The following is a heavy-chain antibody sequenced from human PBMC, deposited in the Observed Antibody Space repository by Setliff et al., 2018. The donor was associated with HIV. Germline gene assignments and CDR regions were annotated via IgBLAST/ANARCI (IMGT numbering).Heavy chain of an antibody. Sequence: SLRLSCAGSGFTFSSYWMSWVRQAPGKGLEWVANIKQDGSEKYYVESVKGRFTISRDNANNSLYLRMNSLRAEDTAVYYCARGARGYSYGWGQGTLVTVSS. CDR2: IKQDGSEK. J-gene: IGHJ4*02. V-gene: IGHV3-7*01. CDR1: GFTFSSYW. D-gene: IGHD5-18*01. CDR3: ARGARGYSYG.